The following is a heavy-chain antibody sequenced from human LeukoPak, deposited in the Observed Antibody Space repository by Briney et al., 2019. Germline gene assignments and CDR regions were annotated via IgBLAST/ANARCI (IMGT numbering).Heavy chain of an antibody. J-gene: IGHJ5*02. CDR1: GYTFTSYG. CDR3: ARDIPTQWLHPPYNWFDP. V-gene: IGHV1-46*01. Sequence: GASVKVSCKASGYTFTSYGISWVRQAPGQGLEWMGIINPSGGSTSYAQKFQGRVTMTRDTSTSTVYMELSSLRSEDTAVYYCARDIPTQWLHPPYNWFDPWGQGTLVTVSS. D-gene: IGHD5-24*01. CDR2: INPSGGST.